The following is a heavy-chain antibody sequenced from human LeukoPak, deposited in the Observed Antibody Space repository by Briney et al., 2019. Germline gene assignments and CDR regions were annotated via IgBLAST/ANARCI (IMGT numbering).Heavy chain of an antibody. CDR1: GGSISSGGYY. V-gene: IGHV4-31*03. D-gene: IGHD2-2*01. Sequence: SETLSLTGTVSGGSISSGGYYWSWIRQHPGKGLEWIGYIYYSGSTYYNPSLKSRVTISVDTSKNQFSLKLSSVTAADTAVYYCARGCSSTSCYGEIDYWGQGTLVTVSS. CDR2: IYYSGST. CDR3: ARGCSSTSCYGEIDY. J-gene: IGHJ4*02.